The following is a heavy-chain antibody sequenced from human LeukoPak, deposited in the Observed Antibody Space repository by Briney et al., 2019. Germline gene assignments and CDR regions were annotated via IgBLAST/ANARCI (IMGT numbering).Heavy chain of an antibody. D-gene: IGHD1-1*01. CDR1: GGSISSYY. J-gene: IGHJ6*03. CDR2: IYYSGST. V-gene: IGHV4-59*01. Sequence: SETLCLTCTVSGGSISSYYWSWIRQPPGKGLEWVGYIYYSGSTNYYPSLKSRVTISVDTSKSQFSLKLSSVTAADTAVYYCARIYNWNDVYYYYYMDVWGKGTTVTVSS. CDR3: ARIYNWNDVYYYYYMDV.